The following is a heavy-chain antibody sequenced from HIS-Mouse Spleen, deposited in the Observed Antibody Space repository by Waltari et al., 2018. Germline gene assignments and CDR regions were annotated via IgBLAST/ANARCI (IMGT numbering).Heavy chain of an antibody. V-gene: IGHV4-38-2*02. CDR2: IYHSGST. CDR1: GYSISSGYY. J-gene: IGHJ6*02. Sequence: QVQLQESGPGLVKPSETLSLTCTVSGYSISSGYYWGWIRQPPGKGLEWIGSIYHSGSTNYKPSLNSRVTISVDTSKNQFSLKLSSVTAADTAVYYCARDLYYGSGSYYYYYYGMDVWGQRTTVTVSS. CDR3: ARDLYYGSGSYYYYYYGMDV. D-gene: IGHD3-10*01.